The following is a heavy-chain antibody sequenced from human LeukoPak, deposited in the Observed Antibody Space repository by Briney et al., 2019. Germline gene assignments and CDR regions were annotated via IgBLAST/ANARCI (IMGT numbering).Heavy chain of an antibody. V-gene: IGHV3-66*01. CDR1: GFSVSNNY. J-gene: IGHJ6*02. D-gene: IGHD3-22*01. Sequence: GGSLRLSCVVSGFSVSNNYIIWVRQAPGKGLEWVSAIYIGGSTSYADSVKGRFTVSRDNAKNSLYLQMNSLRAEDTAVYYCARTYYYDSSGYWPPLYYYGMGVWGQGTTVPVSS. CDR2: IYIGGST. CDR3: ARTYYYDSSGYWPPLYYYGMGV.